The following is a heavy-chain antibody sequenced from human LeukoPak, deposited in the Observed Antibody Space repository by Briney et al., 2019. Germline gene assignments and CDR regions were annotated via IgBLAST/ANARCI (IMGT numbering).Heavy chain of an antibody. CDR3: ARVGPYYDFWSGYSLIDF. CDR2: IYYSGST. D-gene: IGHD3-3*01. J-gene: IGHJ4*02. V-gene: IGHV4-39*07. Sequence: PSETLSLTCTVSGGSISSSSYYWGWIRQPPGKGLEWIGRIYYSGSTYYNPSRKSRVTISVDTSHNQFSMKLSSVSAADTAVYYCARVGPYYDFWSGYSLIDFWGQGTLVTVSS. CDR1: GGSISSSSYY.